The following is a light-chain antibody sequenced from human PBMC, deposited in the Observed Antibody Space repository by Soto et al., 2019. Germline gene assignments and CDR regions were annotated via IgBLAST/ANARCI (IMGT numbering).Light chain of an antibody. CDR1: QSVTNS. V-gene: IGKV3-11*01. J-gene: IGKJ1*01. CDR2: DAS. Sequence: EIVLTQSPATLSLSPGERATLSCRASQSVTNSLAWYQQKPGQAPRLLVYDASNRATGIPTRFSGSGSGTDFTLTISNLEPEDFAVYYCQQYNNWPRTFGQGTKVEV. CDR3: QQYNNWPRT.